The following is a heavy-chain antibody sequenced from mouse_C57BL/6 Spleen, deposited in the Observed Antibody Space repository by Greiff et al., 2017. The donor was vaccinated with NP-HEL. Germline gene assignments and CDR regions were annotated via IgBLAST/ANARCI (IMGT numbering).Heavy chain of an antibody. J-gene: IGHJ2*01. CDR3: ARSPDSSGY. V-gene: IGHV1-50*01. D-gene: IGHD3-2*02. CDR1: GYTFTSYW. CDR2: IDPSDSYT. Sequence: QVQLKQPGAELVKPGASVKLSCKASGYTFTSYWMQWVKQRPGQGLEWIGEIDPSDSYTNYNQKFKGKATLTVDTSSSTAYMQLSSLTSEDSAVYYCARSPDSSGYWGQGTTLTVSS.